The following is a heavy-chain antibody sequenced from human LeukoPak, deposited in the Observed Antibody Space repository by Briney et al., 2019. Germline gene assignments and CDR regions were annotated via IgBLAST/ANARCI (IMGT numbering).Heavy chain of an antibody. CDR3: ARDRYYDSFGSYTGDP. V-gene: IGHV3-48*03. CDR1: GFTFSSFD. J-gene: IGHJ5*02. CDR2: ISNSGSTM. Sequence: PGGSLRLSCAASGFTFSSFDMNWVRQAPGKGLEWLSYISNSGSTMYYADSVKGRFTVSRDNAKNSLYPQMNSLRAEDTAVYYCARDRYYDSFGSYTGDPWGQGTLVTVSS. D-gene: IGHD3-22*01.